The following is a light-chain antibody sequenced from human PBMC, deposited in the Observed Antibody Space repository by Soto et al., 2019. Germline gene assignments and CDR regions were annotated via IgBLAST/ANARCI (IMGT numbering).Light chain of an antibody. CDR2: AAS. J-gene: IGKJ2*01. CDR1: QDISNY. V-gene: IGKV1-16*01. CDR3: QEYITPPFT. Sequence: DIQMTQSPSSLSASVGDRVTITCRASQDISNYLAWFQQKPGKAPQSLIYAASNLESGVPSRFSGSAFGTDFTLTINSLQPEDFATYYCQEYITPPFTFGQGTKLEIK.